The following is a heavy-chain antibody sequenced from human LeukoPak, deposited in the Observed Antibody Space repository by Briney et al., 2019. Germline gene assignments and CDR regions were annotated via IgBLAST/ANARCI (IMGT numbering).Heavy chain of an antibody. D-gene: IGHD6-13*01. Sequence: GGSLRLSCAASGFTFSSYSMNWVRQAPGKGLEWVAVISYDGSNKYYADSVKGRFTISRDNSKNTLYLQMNSLRTEDTAIYYCAKDRIVGYSSSRGYYFYGMDVWGQGTTVTVSS. CDR2: ISYDGSNK. J-gene: IGHJ6*02. CDR3: AKDRIVGYSSSRGYYFYGMDV. CDR1: GFTFSSYS. V-gene: IGHV3-30*18.